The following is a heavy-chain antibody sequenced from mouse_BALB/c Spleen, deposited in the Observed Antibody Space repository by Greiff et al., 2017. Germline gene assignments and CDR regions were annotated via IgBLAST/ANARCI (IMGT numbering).Heavy chain of an antibody. Sequence: DVQLQESGPGLVKPSQSLSLTCTVTGYSITSDYAWNWIRQFPGSKLEWMGYISYSGSTSYNPSLKSRISITRDTSKNQFFLQLNSVTTEDTATYYCAREGNYYAMDYWGQGTSVTVSS. CDR2: ISYSGST. J-gene: IGHJ4*01. CDR1: GYSITSDYA. V-gene: IGHV3-2*02. CDR3: AREGNYYAMDY. D-gene: IGHD2-1*01.